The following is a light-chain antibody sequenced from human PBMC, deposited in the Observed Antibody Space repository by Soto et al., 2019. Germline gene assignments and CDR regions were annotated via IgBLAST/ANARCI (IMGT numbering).Light chain of an antibody. V-gene: IGKV2-28*01. Sequence: DIVMTQSPLSLPVTPGEPASSSCRSRQSLLHTNRHNYLGWYLQKPGQSPQLLIYLGSNRASGVPGRFSGSGSGTDFTLKISSVAPEDVGVYYCMQALQTPAFGQGTKLEIK. J-gene: IGKJ2*01. CDR2: LGS. CDR1: QSLLHTNRHNY. CDR3: MQALQTPA.